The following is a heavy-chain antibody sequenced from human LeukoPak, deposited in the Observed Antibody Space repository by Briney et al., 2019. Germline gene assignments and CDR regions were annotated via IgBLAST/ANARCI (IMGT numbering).Heavy chain of an antibody. CDR1: GDSISYFY. D-gene: IGHD5-24*01. J-gene: IGHJ4*02. CDR3: ARDGASRDGYKPFGY. Sequence: SETLSLTCSVSGDSISYFYWSWIRQAAGKGLEWIGRVSSSGSTDYNASLKSRVTMSVDTSNNQLSLKVISVTAADTAVYYCARDGASRDGYKPFGYWGQGTLVTVSS. V-gene: IGHV4-4*07. CDR2: VSSSGST.